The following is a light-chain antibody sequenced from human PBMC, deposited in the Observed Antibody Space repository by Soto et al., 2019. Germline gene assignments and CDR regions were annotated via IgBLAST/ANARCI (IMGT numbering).Light chain of an antibody. CDR1: QTISSW. Sequence: DIQMTQSPSTLSGSVGDRVTITCRASQTISSWLAWYQQKPGKAPKLLIYKASTLKSGVPSRFSGSGSGTEFTLTISSLQPDDFATYYCQQSHGFPFTFGQGTKLETK. J-gene: IGKJ2*01. CDR2: KAS. CDR3: QQSHGFPFT. V-gene: IGKV1-5*03.